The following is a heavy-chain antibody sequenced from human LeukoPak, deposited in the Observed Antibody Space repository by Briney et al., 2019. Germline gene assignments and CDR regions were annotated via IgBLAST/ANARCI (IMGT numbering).Heavy chain of an antibody. Sequence: SETLSLTCAVSGGSSTSTKYFWGWIRQPPGKELELIGIISSSGTADYNPSLKSRVTISTDTSKNQFSLKLTSVTAADTAVYYCAGLGVMVLVYQFEYWGRGTPVTVSS. CDR1: GGSSTSTKYF. D-gene: IGHD2-8*01. J-gene: IGHJ4*02. CDR2: ISSSGTA. V-gene: IGHV4-39*07. CDR3: AGLGVMVLVYQFEY.